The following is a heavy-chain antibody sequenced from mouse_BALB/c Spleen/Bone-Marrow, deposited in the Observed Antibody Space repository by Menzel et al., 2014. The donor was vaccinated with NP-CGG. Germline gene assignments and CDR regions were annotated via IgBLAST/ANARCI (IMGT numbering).Heavy chain of an antibody. D-gene: IGHD4-1*01. CDR2: ISSGGSYT. V-gene: IGHV5-6*01. CDR3: ARLGRDYFDY. CDR1: GFTFSSYG. Sequence: DVQLQESGGDLVKPGGSLKLSCAASGFTFSSYGMSWVRQTPDKRLEWVATISSGGSYTYYPDSVKGRCTISRDNAKNALYLQMSSLKSEDTAMYYCARLGRDYFDYWGQGTTLTVSS. J-gene: IGHJ2*01.